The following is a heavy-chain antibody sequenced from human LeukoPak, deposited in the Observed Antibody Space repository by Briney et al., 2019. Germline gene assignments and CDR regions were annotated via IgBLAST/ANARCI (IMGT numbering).Heavy chain of an antibody. V-gene: IGHV1-2*02. D-gene: IGHD6-13*01. J-gene: IGHJ4*02. Sequence: ASVKVSCKTSGYSFTGYFMHWVRQAPGQGPEWMGWINPNTGGTNYAQNFQGRVTVSRDTSITTAYMELTRLRSGDTAVYYCARGSSSSWSYLDSWGQGTLVTVSS. CDR3: ARGSSSSWSYLDS. CDR2: INPNTGGT. CDR1: GYSFTGYF.